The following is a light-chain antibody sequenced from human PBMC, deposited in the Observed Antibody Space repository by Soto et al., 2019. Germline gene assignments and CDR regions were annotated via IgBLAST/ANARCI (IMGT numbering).Light chain of an antibody. V-gene: IGKV1-12*01. CDR3: QQSNSFPLT. Sequence: DIQMTQSPSSVSASVGDRVTITCRASQGISSRLAWYQQKPGKAPNLLIYSASSLQSGVPSRFSGSGSETDFTLTIGSLQPEDCATYYCQQSNSFPLTFGGGTKVEIK. CDR1: QGISSR. J-gene: IGKJ4*01. CDR2: SAS.